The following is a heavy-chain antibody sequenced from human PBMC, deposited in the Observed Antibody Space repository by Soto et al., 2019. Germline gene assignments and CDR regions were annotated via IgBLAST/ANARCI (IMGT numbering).Heavy chain of an antibody. CDR1: GFTFSSYS. CDR2: ISSSSSNI. Sequence: EVQLVESGGGLVQPGGSLRLSCTASGFTFSSYSMNWVRQAPGKGLEWVSYISSSSSNIYYADSVKGRFAISRDNAKNSLYLQMNSLRVEDTAVYYCARDRAEYCGGVNCNEFDSWGQGTLVTVSS. D-gene: IGHD2-21*01. V-gene: IGHV3-48*01. CDR3: ARDRAEYCGGVNCNEFDS. J-gene: IGHJ4*02.